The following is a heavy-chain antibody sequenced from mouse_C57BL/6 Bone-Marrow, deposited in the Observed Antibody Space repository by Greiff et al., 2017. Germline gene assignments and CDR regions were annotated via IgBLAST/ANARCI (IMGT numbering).Heavy chain of an antibody. J-gene: IGHJ1*03. Sequence: VQLQQPGAELVKPGASVKLSCKASGYTFTSYWMPWVKQRPGQGLEWIGDIDPSDSYTNYNHKFKGKATLTVDTSSSTAYMQLSSLTYEESAVYYCARRDGYPWYFDVWGTGTTVTVSS. V-gene: IGHV1-50*01. CDR2: IDPSDSYT. CDR1: GYTFTSYW. D-gene: IGHD2-3*01. CDR3: ARRDGYPWYFDV.